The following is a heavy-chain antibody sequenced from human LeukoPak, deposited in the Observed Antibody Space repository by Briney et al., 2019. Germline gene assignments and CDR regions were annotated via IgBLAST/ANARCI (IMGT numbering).Heavy chain of an antibody. D-gene: IGHD2-21*02. Sequence: PSGTLSLTCAVSGDSISTNHWWSWVRQPPGKGLEWIGEVYHSGSTNYNPSLKSRVTISVDTSKNQFSLKLSSVTAADTAVYYCARGPPYIVVVTAIGFFDYWGQGTLVTVSS. CDR1: GDSISTNHW. J-gene: IGHJ4*02. CDR3: ARGPPYIVVVTAIGFFDY. V-gene: IGHV4-4*02. CDR2: VYHSGST.